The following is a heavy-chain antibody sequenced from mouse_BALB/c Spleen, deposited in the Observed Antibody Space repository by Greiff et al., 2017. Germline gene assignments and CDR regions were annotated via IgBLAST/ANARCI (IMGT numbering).Heavy chain of an antibody. D-gene: IGHD1-1*01. CDR1: GFNIKDYY. V-gene: IGHV14-1*02. CDR2: IDPENGNT. Sequence: EVQLQESGAELVRPGALVKLSCKASGFNIKDYYMHWVKQRPEQGLEWIGWIDPENGNTIYDPKFQGKATLTVDKSSSTAYMELRSLSSEDSAVYYCARSLYGRSYWGQGTTLTVSS. CDR3: ARSLYGRSY. J-gene: IGHJ2*01.